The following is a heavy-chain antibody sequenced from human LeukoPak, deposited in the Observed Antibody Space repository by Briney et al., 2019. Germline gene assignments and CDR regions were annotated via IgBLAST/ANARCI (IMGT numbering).Heavy chain of an antibody. Sequence: GGSLRLSCAASGFTFSSYAMSWVRQAPGKGLEWVSAISGSGGSTYYADSVKGRFIISRDNSKNTLYLQMNSLRAEDTAVYYCAKGVFRGVIIYWGQGTLVTVSS. CDR3: AKGVFRGVIIY. CDR2: ISGSGGST. CDR1: GFTFSSYA. V-gene: IGHV3-23*01. D-gene: IGHD3-10*01. J-gene: IGHJ4*02.